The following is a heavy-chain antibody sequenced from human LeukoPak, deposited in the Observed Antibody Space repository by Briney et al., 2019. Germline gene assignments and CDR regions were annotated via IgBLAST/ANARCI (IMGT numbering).Heavy chain of an antibody. CDR3: ARDLGTVSTILDHYYYGMDV. CDR1: GVSLASGDYY. D-gene: IGHD5/OR15-5a*01. J-gene: IGHJ6*02. CDR2: IYYSGTT. V-gene: IGHV4-30-4*01. Sequence: SQTLSLTCTVSGVSLASGDYYWTWVRQPPGKGLEWIGYIYYSGTTSYNPSLKSRITMSVDTSKNQFSLKLSSVTAADTAVYYCARDLGTVSTILDHYYYGMDVWGHGTTVTVSS.